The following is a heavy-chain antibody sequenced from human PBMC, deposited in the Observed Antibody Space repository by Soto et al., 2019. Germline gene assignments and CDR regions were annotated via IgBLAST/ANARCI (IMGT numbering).Heavy chain of an antibody. J-gene: IGHJ5*02. Sequence: ASVKVSCKASGYTFTDYYVHWVRQAPGQGLEWMGWIIPKSGGTNYAQKFQGRVTMTRDTSITTAYMELSGLRYDDTAVYYCARDHTITSLMNSFELWGQGTLVSVSS. D-gene: IGHD2-8*01. CDR1: GYTFTDYY. V-gene: IGHV1-2*02. CDR2: IIPKSGGT. CDR3: ARDHTITSLMNSFEL.